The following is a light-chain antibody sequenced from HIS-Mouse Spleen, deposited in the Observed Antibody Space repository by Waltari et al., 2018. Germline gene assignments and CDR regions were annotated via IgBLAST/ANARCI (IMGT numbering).Light chain of an antibody. Sequence: QSALTQPRSVSRSPGQSVPISCPGTSSDVGGYHYVPWYQQHPGKAPKLMIYDVSKRPSGVPDRFSGSKSGNTASLTISGLQAEDEADYYCCSYAGSYTLVFGGGTKLTVL. CDR3: CSYAGSYTLV. CDR1: SSDVGGYHY. J-gene: IGLJ2*01. V-gene: IGLV2-11*01. CDR2: DVS.